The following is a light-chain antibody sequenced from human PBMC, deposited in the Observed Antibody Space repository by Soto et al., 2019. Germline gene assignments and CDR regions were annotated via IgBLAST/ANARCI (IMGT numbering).Light chain of an antibody. Sequence: DIQMTQSPSSLSASVGDRVTITCGASQCISSYLNWYQQKPGKAPKLLIYAASSLQSGVPSRFSGSGYGTDFTLTISSVQSEEFATYYCQQSFREFLYTFGQGTK. CDR2: AAS. J-gene: IGKJ2*01. CDR3: QQSFREFLYT. CDR1: QCISSY. V-gene: IGKV1-39*01.